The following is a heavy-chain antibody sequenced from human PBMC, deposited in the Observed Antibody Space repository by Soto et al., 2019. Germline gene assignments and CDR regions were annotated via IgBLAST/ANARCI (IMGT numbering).Heavy chain of an antibody. CDR1: GYTFTSYA. V-gene: IGHV1-3*01. CDR3: ARRYPGVVVAADQGPWFDP. J-gene: IGHJ5*02. Sequence: GASVKVSCKASGYTFTSYAMHWVRQAPGQRLEWMGWINAGNGNTKYSQKFQGRVTITRDTSASTAYMELSSLRSEDTAVYYCARRYPGVVVAADQGPWFDPWGQGTLVTVSS. CDR2: INAGNGNT. D-gene: IGHD2-15*01.